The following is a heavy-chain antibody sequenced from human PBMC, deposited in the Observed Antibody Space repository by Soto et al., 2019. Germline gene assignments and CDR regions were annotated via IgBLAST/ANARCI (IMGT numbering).Heavy chain of an antibody. CDR1: GGTFSSYT. V-gene: IGHV1-3*01. CDR2: INAGNGNT. CDR3: ARRNYYVGGGFMGSDP. Sequence: ASVKVSCKASGGTFSSYTISWVRQAPGQRLEWMGWINAGNGNTKYSQKFQGRVTITRDTSASTAYMELSSLRSEDTAVYYCARRNYYVGGGFMGSDPGGEGTLVTVP. D-gene: IGHD3-10*02. J-gene: IGHJ5*02.